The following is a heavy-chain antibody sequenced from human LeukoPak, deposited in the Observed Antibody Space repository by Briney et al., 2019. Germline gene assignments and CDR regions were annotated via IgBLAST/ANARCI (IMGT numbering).Heavy chain of an antibody. D-gene: IGHD3-22*01. J-gene: IGHJ6*03. CDR2: ISYSGNT. CDR3: SRLTHSYYSDTSGYYPYYYMDV. Sequence: PSETLSLTCTVSVGSISSSDYYWGWIRQSPGKGLEWIGRISYSGNTYYNPSLKSRVTISVDTSKNHFSLRLSSVTAADTAVYYCSRLTHSYYSDTSGYYPYYYMDVWGEGTTVAVSS. CDR1: VGSISSSDYY. V-gene: IGHV4-39*02.